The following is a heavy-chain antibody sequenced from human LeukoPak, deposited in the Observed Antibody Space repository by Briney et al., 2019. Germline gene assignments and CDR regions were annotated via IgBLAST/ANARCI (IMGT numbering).Heavy chain of an antibody. CDR2: ISSSSSTI. Sequence: GGSLRLSCAASGFTFSTYSMNWVRQAPGKGLEWVSYISSSSSTIYYADSVKGRFTISRDNAKNSLYLQMNSLGDEDSAVYYCARGSGNEIHFWGQGPLVTVST. CDR3: ARGSGNEIHF. D-gene: IGHD1-14*01. V-gene: IGHV3-48*02. CDR1: GFTFSTYS. J-gene: IGHJ4*02.